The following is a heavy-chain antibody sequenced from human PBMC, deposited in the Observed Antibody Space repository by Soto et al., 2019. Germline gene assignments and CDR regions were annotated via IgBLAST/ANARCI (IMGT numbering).Heavy chain of an antibody. J-gene: IGHJ3*02. V-gene: IGHV3-23*01. CDR1: GFNFDNYA. D-gene: IGHD2-8*02. Sequence: DVHLLESGGGLVQPGGSQSLACAASGFNFDNYAMSWVRQAPGKGLEWVSGISGGGSRTYYADSVKGRFTISRDNSKNTLCLQMNSLTAGDTAVYYCAKATATGGGAFDICGQGTMVTVSS. CDR2: ISGGGSRT. CDR3: AKATATGGGAFDI.